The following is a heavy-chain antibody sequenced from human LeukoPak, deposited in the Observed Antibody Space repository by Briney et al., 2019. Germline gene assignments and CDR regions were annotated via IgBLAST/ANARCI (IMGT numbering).Heavy chain of an antibody. V-gene: IGHV3-13*01. D-gene: IGHD6-13*01. J-gene: IGHJ4*02. Sequence: AGGSLRLSCAASGFTFSSYDMHWVRQATGKGLEWVSAIGTAGDTHYPGSVKGRFTISRENAKNSLYLQMNSLRAGDTAVYYCARGGQQLGEFDCWGQGTLVTVSS. CDR2: IGTAGDT. CDR1: GFTFSSYD. CDR3: ARGGQQLGEFDC.